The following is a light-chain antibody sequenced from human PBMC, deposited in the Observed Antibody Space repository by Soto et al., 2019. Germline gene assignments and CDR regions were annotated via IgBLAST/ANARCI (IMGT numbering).Light chain of an antibody. CDR3: QQYNSYSS. J-gene: IGKJ3*01. V-gene: IGKV1-5*03. CDR1: QSVSTW. CDR2: KAS. Sequence: DIQMTQSPSTLSAFVGDRVTITCRASQSVSTWLAWYQQKPGKAPKLLIFKASSLESGVPSRFSGSGSGTEFPLTISSLQPDDFATYYCQQYNSYSSFGPGTKVDIK.